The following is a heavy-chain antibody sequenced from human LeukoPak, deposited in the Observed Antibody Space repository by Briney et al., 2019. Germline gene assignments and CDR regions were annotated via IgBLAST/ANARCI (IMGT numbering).Heavy chain of an antibody. CDR3: ARRAYGDYDNFDY. CDR2: IYPGDSDT. Sequence: GESLKISCKGSGYRFTSYWIGWVRQMPGKGLEWMGIIYPGDSDTRSRPSFQGQVTISADKSISTAYLQWSSLKASDTAMYYCARRAYGDYDNFDYWGQGTLVTVSS. CDR1: GYRFTSYW. J-gene: IGHJ4*02. V-gene: IGHV5-51*01. D-gene: IGHD4-17*01.